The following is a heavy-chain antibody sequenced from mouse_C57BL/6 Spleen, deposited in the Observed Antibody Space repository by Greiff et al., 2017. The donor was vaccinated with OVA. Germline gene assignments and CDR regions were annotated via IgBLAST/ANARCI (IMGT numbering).Heavy chain of an antibody. CDR2: INPNNGGT. CDR1: GYTFTDYY. V-gene: IGHV1-26*01. Sequence: EVQLQQSGPELVKPGASVKISCKASGYTFTDYYMNWVKQSHGKSLEWIGDINPNNGGTSYNQKFKGKATLTVDKSSSTAYMELRSLTSEDSAVYYCARDGSSPSYWYFDVWGTGTTVTVSS. CDR3: ARDGSSPSYWYFDV. D-gene: IGHD1-1*01. J-gene: IGHJ1*03.